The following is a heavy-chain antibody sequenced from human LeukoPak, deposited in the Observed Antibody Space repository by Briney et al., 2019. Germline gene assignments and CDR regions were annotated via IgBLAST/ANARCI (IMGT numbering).Heavy chain of an antibody. CDR1: GFTFRNYG. Sequence: GRSLRLSCAASGFTFRNYGMHWVRQAPGKGLEWVAVISYDGSDKSYPDSVKGRFTISRDNSKSALYLQMNSLRAEDTAVYYCAKEDYYDHRARGGAFDYWGQGTLVTVSS. CDR3: AKEDYYDHRARGGAFDY. J-gene: IGHJ4*02. CDR2: ISYDGSDK. D-gene: IGHD3-22*01. V-gene: IGHV3-30*18.